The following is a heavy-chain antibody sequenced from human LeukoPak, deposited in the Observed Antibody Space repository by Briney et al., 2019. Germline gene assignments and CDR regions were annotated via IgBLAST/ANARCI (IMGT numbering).Heavy chain of an antibody. J-gene: IGHJ5*02. CDR2: IYYSGST. CDR3: ARGVVVVAATLYNWFDP. Sequence: SETLSLTCTVSGGSISSYYWSWIRQPPGKGLEWIGYIYYSGSTNYNPSLKSRVTISVDTSKNQFSLKLSSVTAADTAVYYCARGVVVVAATLYNWFDPWGQGTLVTVSS. D-gene: IGHD2-15*01. CDR1: GGSISSYY. V-gene: IGHV4-59*01.